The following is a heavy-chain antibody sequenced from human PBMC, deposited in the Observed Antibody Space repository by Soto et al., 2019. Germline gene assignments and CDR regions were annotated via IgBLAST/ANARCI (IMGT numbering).Heavy chain of an antibody. J-gene: IGHJ6*02. Sequence: ESLKISCKGSGYSFTSYWIGWVRQMPGKGLEWMGIIYPGDSDTRYSPSFQGQVTISADKSISTAYLQWSSLKASDTAMYYCPSQGYYYVSSGSYYHYYGMDFCGQGSTVIVS. CDR1: GYSFTSYW. D-gene: IGHD3-22*01. V-gene: IGHV5-51*01. CDR2: IYPGDSDT. CDR3: PSQGYYYVSSGSYYHYYGMDF.